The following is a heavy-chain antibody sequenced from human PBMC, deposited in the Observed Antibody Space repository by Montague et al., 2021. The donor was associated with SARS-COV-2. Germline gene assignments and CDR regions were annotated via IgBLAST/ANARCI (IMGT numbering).Heavy chain of an antibody. D-gene: IGHD6-13*01. J-gene: IGHJ6*02. CDR1: GDSVFSNSAA. V-gene: IGHV6-1*01. CDR2: TYYRSKWYN. Sequence: CAISGDSVFSNSAAWNWIRQSPSRGLERLGRTYYRSKWYNDYAVSVKSRITINPDTSKNQFSLQLNSVTPEDTAVYYCASGRMVPYSSSWTALYYYYGMDVWGQGTTVTVSS. CDR3: ASGRMVPYSSSWTALYYYYGMDV.